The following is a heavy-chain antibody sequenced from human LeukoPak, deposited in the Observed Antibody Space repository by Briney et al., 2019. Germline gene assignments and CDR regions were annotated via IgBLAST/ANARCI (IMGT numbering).Heavy chain of an antibody. V-gene: IGHV1-2*06. D-gene: IGHD3-22*01. CDR1: GYTFTGYY. CDR3: ARYPDSETYYYDSSGYSEAFDI. Sequence: GASVKVSCKASGYTFTGYYMHWVRQAPGQGLEWMGRIKPNSGGTNYAQKFQGRVTMTRDTSISTAYMELSRLRSDDTAVYYCARYPDSETYYYDSSGYSEAFDIWGQGRMVTVSS. J-gene: IGHJ3*02. CDR2: IKPNSGGT.